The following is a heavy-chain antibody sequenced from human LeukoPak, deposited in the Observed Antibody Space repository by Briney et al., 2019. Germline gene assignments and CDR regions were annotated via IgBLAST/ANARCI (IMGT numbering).Heavy chain of an antibody. D-gene: IGHD3-10*01. V-gene: IGHV4-38-2*02. CDR2: IFHSGPT. CDR3: ARALRSGSNYFFYGMDV. Sequence: PSETLSVTCTVSGYSSNSGYFWGWIRPPPGKGLEYIGTIFHSGPTYYNPSLKSRVTISLETSTNDFSLKLSSVTAADTAVYYCARALRSGSNYFFYGMDVWGKGTTVTVSS. CDR1: GYSSNSGYF. J-gene: IGHJ6*04.